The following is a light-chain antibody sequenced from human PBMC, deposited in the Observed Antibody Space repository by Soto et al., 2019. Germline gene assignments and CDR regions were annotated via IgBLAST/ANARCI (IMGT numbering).Light chain of an antibody. J-gene: IGKJ1*01. CDR1: QSLCSSY. Sequence: EIVLTQSPGPQPLSPGEIATLSFRANQSLCSSYLACYQRKPGQAPRLLNYGASSRATGISERFSGSGSGSDFPLSISRLEPDDCAEYYCQQYGSTPLTLGQGTQAE. CDR2: GAS. CDR3: QQYGSTPLT. V-gene: IGKV3-20*01.